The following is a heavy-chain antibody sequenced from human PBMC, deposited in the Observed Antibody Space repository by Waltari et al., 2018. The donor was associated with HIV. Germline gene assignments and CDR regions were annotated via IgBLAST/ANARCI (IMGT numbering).Heavy chain of an antibody. CDR1: GGSIGSGGYY. J-gene: IGHJ5*02. CDR3: ARVLSAGGVRWFDP. Sequence: QVQLQESGPGLVKPSQTLSLTCTFSGGSIGSGGYYWSWIRRHPGKGLEWIGYIYYSGSTYYNPSLKSRVTISVDTSKNQFSLKLSSVTAADTAVYYCARVLSAGGVRWFDPWGQGTLVTVSS. D-gene: IGHD3-16*01. CDR2: IYYSGST. V-gene: IGHV4-31*03.